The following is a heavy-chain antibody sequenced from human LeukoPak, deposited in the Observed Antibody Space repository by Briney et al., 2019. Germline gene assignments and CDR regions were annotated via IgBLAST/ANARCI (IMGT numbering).Heavy chain of an antibody. CDR2: VNPNSGNT. D-gene: IGHD2-2*02. CDR1: GYTFTSYG. V-gene: IGHV1-8*02. CDR3: ARGYCSSTSCYTHILYYYYGMDV. Sequence: ASVKVSCKASGYTFTSYGISWVRQAPGQGLEWMGWVNPNSGNTGYAQKFQGRVTMTRNTSISTAYMELSSLRSEDTAVYYCARGYCSSTSCYTHILYYYYGMDVWGQGTTVTVSS. J-gene: IGHJ6*02.